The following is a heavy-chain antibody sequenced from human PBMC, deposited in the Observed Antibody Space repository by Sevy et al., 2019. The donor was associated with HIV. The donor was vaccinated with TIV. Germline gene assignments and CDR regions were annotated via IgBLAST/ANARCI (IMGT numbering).Heavy chain of an antibody. CDR3: ARKDHTDDHGMDV. D-gene: IGHD1-1*01. V-gene: IGHV1-2*06. J-gene: IGHJ6*02. CDR2: VNPRTGDT. CDR1: GYIFTASY. Sequence: ASVKVSCKASGYIFTASYMHWVRQAPGQGFEWIGRVNPRTGDTHEAQKFQGRVTINWNTSISTASLELSSLRPDDTAVYYCARKDHTDDHGMDVWGQGTTVTVSS.